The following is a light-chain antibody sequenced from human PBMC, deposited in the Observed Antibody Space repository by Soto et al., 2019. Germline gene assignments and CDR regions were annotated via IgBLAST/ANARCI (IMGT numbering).Light chain of an antibody. J-gene: IGKJ1*01. Sequence: ENVLTLSPGTLSLSPGERATLSCRASLRVSSYLAWYQQKPGQAPRLLISDASTTATGIPDRFSGSVSGTDFTLTIGRLEPEDFAVCYCHRYKNWPWWRFGEGAKVDI. CDR1: LRVSSY. CDR2: DAS. CDR3: HRYKNWPWWR. V-gene: IGKV3-11*01.